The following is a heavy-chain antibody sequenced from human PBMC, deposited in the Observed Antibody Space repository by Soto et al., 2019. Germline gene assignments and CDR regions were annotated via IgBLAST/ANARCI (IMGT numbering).Heavy chain of an antibody. J-gene: IGHJ6*02. CDR2: ISGTGVST. Sequence: QPGGSLRLSCEASGFSFSGFTFSSYAMTWVRQAPGKGLEWVSTISGTGVSTYYTDSVKGRFTISRDNSKDTLYMRMNSLRAEDTAVYFCAKGGRPPREPFMDVWGQGTTVTVSS. CDR3: AKGGRPPREPFMDV. CDR1: GFSFSGFTFSSYA. V-gene: IGHV3-23*01. D-gene: IGHD1-1*01.